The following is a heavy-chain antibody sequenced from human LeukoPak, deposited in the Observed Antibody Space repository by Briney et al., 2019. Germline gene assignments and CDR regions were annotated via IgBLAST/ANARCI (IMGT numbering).Heavy chain of an antibody. CDR3: ARRLRLATVPHWFDY. V-gene: IGHV1-2*02. J-gene: IGHJ4*02. CDR2: INPNSGGT. Sequence: ASVKVSCKASGYTLTGYYMHWVRQAPGQGLEWMGWINPNSGGTNYAQKFQGRVTMTRDTSISTAYMELSRLRSDDTAVYYCARRLRLATVPHWFDYWGQGTLVTVSS. D-gene: IGHD4-11*01. CDR1: GYTLTGYY.